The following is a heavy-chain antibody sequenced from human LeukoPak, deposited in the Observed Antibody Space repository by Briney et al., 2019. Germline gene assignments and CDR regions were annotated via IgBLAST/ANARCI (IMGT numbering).Heavy chain of an antibody. Sequence: SVKVSCKASGGTFSSYAISWVRQAPGQGLEWMGGIIPIFGTANYAQKLQGRVTMTTDKSTSTAYMELRSLRSDDTAVYYCARVSSDAFDIWGQGTMVTVSS. V-gene: IGHV1-69*05. CDR3: ARVSSDAFDI. J-gene: IGHJ3*02. CDR2: IIPIFGTA. CDR1: GGTFSSYA.